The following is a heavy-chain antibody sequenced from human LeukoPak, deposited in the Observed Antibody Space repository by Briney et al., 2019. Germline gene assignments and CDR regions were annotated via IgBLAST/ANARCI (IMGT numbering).Heavy chain of an antibody. CDR3: TRARGSYGYYYYGMDV. D-gene: IGHD1-26*01. V-gene: IGHV3-15*07. CDR1: GFTFSNAY. J-gene: IGHJ6*02. Sequence: GGSLRLSCAASGFTFSNAYMNWVRQAPGKGLEWVGRIKPKTDGETTEYAAPVKGRFSISRDDSKNMLYLQMNSLKTEDTAVYYCTRARGSYGYYYYGMDVWGQGTTVTVSS. CDR2: IKPKTDGETT.